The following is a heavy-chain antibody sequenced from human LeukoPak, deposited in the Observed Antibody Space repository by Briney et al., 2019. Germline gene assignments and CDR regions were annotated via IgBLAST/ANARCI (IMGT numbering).Heavy chain of an antibody. Sequence: GGSLRLSCAASGFTFSSYGMHWVRQAPGKGLEWVAFIRYDGSNKYYADSVKGRFTISRDNSKNTLYLQMNSLRAEDTAVYYCAKDTFRGYRMGGIDYWGQGTLVTVSS. CDR3: AKDTFRGYRMGGIDY. CDR1: GFTFSSYG. V-gene: IGHV3-30*02. J-gene: IGHJ4*02. CDR2: IRYDGSNK. D-gene: IGHD3-22*01.